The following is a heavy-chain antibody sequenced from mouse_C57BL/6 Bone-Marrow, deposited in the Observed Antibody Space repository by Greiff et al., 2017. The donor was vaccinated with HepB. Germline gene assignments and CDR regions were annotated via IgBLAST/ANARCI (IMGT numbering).Heavy chain of an antibody. J-gene: IGHJ4*01. V-gene: IGHV5-17*01. D-gene: IGHD1-1*01. CDR3: ARDYYGSSSYAMDY. CDR1: GFTFSDYG. CDR2: ISSGSSTI. Sequence: EVKVVESGGGLVKPGGSLKLSCAASGFTFSDYGMHWVRQAPEKGLEWVAYISSGSSTIYYADTVKGRFTISRDNAKNTLFLQMTSLRSEDTAMYYCARDYYGSSSYAMDYWGQGTSVTVSS.